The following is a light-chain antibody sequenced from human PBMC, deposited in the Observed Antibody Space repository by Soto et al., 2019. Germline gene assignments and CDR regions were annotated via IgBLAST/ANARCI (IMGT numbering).Light chain of an antibody. Sequence: EIVLTQSPGTLSLSPEERATLSCPASQSVSSSYLAWYQQKPGQAPRLLIYGASSRPTGIPDRFSGSGSGTDFTLTISRLEPEDFAVYYCQQYGSSSTFGQGTRLEIK. CDR3: QQYGSSST. V-gene: IGKV3-20*01. J-gene: IGKJ5*01. CDR2: GAS. CDR1: QSVSSSY.